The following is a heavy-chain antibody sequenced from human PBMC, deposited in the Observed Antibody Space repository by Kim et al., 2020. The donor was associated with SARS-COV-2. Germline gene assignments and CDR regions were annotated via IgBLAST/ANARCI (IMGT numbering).Heavy chain of an antibody. CDR3: ASTNWNGEN. J-gene: IGHJ4*02. CDR2: STI. D-gene: IGHD1-1*01. Sequence: STIYYADSVKGRFTISRDNAKNSLYLQMNSLRAEDTAVYYCASTNWNGENWGQGTLVTVSS. V-gene: IGHV3-11*01.